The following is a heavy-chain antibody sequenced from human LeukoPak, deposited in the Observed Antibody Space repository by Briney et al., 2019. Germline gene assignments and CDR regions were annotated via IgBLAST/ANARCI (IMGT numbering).Heavy chain of an antibody. D-gene: IGHD2-2*03. J-gene: IGHJ3*02. CDR3: ARISIGYYAFDI. Sequence: PGGSLRLSCAASGFTVSSNYMSWVRQAPGKGLVWVSVIYSGGSTYYADSVKGRFTISRDNSKNTLYLQMNSLRAEDTAVYYCARISIGYYAFDIWGQGTMVTVSS. CDR1: GFTVSSNY. V-gene: IGHV3-53*01. CDR2: IYSGGST.